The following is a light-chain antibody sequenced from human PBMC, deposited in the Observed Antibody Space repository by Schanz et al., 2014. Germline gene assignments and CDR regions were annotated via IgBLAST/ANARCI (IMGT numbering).Light chain of an antibody. CDR3: QQFIDVPWT. Sequence: EIVMTQSPATLSVSPGERATLSCRASQSVSSNLAWFQQKPGQAPRLLIYGASNRATGFPDRFSGSGSGTDFTLTITRLEPEDFAVFYCQQFIDVPWTFGQGTKVEVK. CDR2: GAS. CDR1: QSVSSN. J-gene: IGKJ1*01. V-gene: IGKV3-15*01.